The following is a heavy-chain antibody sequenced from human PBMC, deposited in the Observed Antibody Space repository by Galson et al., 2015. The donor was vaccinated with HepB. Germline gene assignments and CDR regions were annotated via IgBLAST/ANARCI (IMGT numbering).Heavy chain of an antibody. J-gene: IGHJ5*01. V-gene: IGHV3-23*01. CDR2: ISERGGDT. Sequence: SLRLSCAASGFTFTNYYMSWVRQTPGKGLDWVSSISERGGDTFYADSVKGRFAISRDNSENTVHLQLNSLRADDTAVYYCAKMGQFDSWGQGTLVTVSS. D-gene: IGHD3-16*01. CDR1: GFTFTNYY. CDR3: AKMGQFDS.